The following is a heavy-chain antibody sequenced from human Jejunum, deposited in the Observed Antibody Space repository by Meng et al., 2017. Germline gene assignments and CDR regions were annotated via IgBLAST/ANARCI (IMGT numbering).Heavy chain of an antibody. CDR1: ADSVSSNSAA. CDR3: ARDWGDVRGGFDF. V-gene: IGHV6-1*01. Sequence: QRQLQQSGPGLVKPSQTLSLTCAISADSVSSNSAAWNWIRQSPSRGLEWLGRTYYRSKYYNDYALSVKSRITINPDTSKNQFSLQLNSVTPEDTAIYYCARDWGDVRGGFDFWGQGTLVTVSS. D-gene: IGHD3-10*02. J-gene: IGHJ4*02. CDR2: TYYRSKYYN.